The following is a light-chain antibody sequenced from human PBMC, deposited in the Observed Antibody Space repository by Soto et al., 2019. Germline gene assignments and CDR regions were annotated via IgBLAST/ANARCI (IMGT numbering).Light chain of an antibody. J-gene: IGLJ1*01. CDR2: EVN. V-gene: IGLV2-8*01. CDR3: SSYAGTPFV. CDR1: SSDVGRYNY. Sequence: QSVLTQPPSASGSPGQSVTISCTGTSSDVGRYNYVSWYQQHPGKAPKLMISEVNKRASGVPDRFSGSKSGNTASLTVSGLQAEDEADYYCSSYAGTPFVFGTGTKLTVL.